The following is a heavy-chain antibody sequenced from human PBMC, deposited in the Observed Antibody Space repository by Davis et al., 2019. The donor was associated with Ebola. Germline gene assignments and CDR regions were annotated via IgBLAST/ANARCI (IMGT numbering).Heavy chain of an antibody. Sequence: GESLKISCAASGFTASSNYMSWVRQAPGKGLEWVSVIYSGGSTYYADSVKGRFTISRDSSRNTLYLQMNSLRADDTATYYCTRGRGGSSWELYWGRGTLVAVSS. CDR1: GFTASSNY. D-gene: IGHD6-13*01. V-gene: IGHV3-53*01. CDR2: IYSGGST. CDR3: TRGRGGSSWELY. J-gene: IGHJ4*02.